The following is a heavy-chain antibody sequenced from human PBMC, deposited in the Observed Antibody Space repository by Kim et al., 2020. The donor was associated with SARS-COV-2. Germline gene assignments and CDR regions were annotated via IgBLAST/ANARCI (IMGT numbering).Heavy chain of an antibody. Sequence: GGSLRLSCAASELTVSSNHMNWVRQAPGKGLEWVSVIYSGGTTSYADSVKGRFTISRDSTKNTVNLQMNSLRADDAAVYYCARDPLGDSCSFSDYWGQGT. CDR1: ELTVSSNH. CDR3: ARDPLGDSCSFSDY. D-gene: IGHD6-13*01. CDR2: IYSGGTT. V-gene: IGHV3-53*01. J-gene: IGHJ4*02.